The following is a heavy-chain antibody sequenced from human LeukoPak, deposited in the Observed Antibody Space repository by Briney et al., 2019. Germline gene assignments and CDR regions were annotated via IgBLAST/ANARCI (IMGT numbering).Heavy chain of an antibody. D-gene: IGHD4-11*01. J-gene: IGHJ6*03. CDR2: IKQDGSEK. CDR3: ARTRYSRYYYYYMDV. CDR1: GFTFSIYW. Sequence: PGGSLRLSCAASGFTFSIYWMSWVRQAPGKGLEWVANIKQDGSEKYYVDSVKGRFTISRDNAKNSLYLQMNSLRAEDTAVYYCARTRYSRYYYYYMDVWGKGTTVTVSS. V-gene: IGHV3-7*01.